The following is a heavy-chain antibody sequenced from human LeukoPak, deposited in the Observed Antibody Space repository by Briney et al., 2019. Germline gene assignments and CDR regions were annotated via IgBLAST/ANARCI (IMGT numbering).Heavy chain of an antibody. CDR3: ARLRRLYRSSSGDFDY. D-gene: IGHD6-6*01. V-gene: IGHV4-59*01. J-gene: IGHJ4*02. CDR2: IYYTGDT. Sequence: SETLSLTCSVSGGSISRNYWNWIRWAPGKGLEWIGYIYYTGDTNYNPSLNSRVTISIDLSKNQFSLKLSSVTAADTAMYYCARLRRLYRSSSGDFDYWGQGTLVTVSA. CDR1: GGSISRNY.